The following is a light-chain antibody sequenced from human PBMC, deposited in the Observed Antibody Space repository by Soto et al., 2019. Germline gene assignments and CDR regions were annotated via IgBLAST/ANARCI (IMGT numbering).Light chain of an antibody. CDR2: GAS. Sequence: EIVLTQSPGTLSLSPGERATLSCRASQSVSSSYLNWYQQKPGQAPRLLISGASSRATGIPDRFSGSGSGTDFTLTISRLEPEDFAVYYWLQYGSSPLWTFGQGTKVEIK. J-gene: IGKJ1*01. CDR1: QSVSSSY. CDR3: LQYGSSPLWT. V-gene: IGKV3-20*01.